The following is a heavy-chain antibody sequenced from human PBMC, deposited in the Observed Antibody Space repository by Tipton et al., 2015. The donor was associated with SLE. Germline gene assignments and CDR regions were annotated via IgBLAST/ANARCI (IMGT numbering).Heavy chain of an antibody. CDR2: ISWDGDST. D-gene: IGHD2-8*02. CDR1: GFTFDDFT. Sequence: SLRLSCAASGFTFDDFTMHWVRQAPGKGLEWVSLISWDGDSTRYADSVKGRFTISRDNSKKSLYLQMKSLRTEDTAFYYCAKDITPGGGEQAFDIWGQGTMVTVSS. V-gene: IGHV3-43*01. J-gene: IGHJ3*02. CDR3: AKDITPGGGEQAFDI.